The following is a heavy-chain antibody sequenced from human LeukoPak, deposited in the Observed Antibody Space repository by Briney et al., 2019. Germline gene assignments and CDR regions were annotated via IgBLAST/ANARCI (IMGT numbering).Heavy chain of an antibody. CDR1: GGSFSGYY. J-gene: IGHJ4*02. V-gene: IGHV4-34*01. D-gene: IGHD3-16*02. CDR3: ARGRRDYVWGSYRQYYFDY. Sequence: SETLSLTCAVYGGSFSGYYWSWIRQPPGKGLEWIGKINHSGSTNYNPSLKSRVTISVDTSKNQFSLKLSSVTAADTAVYYCARGRRDYVWGSYRQYYFDYWGQGTLVTVSS. CDR2: INHSGST.